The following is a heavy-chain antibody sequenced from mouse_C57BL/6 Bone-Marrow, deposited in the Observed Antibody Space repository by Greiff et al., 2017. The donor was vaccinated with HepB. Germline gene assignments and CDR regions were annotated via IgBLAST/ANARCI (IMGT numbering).Heavy chain of an antibody. Sequence: VTLKESGAELVKPGASVKLSCTASGFNIKDYYMHWVKQRTEQGLEWIERIDPEDGETKYAPKFQGKATITADTSSNTAYLQLSSLTSEDTAVYYCADLYYGSSHYFDYWGQGTTLTVSS. CDR3: ADLYYGSSHYFDY. CDR2: IDPEDGET. J-gene: IGHJ2*01. CDR1: GFNIKDYY. V-gene: IGHV14-2*01. D-gene: IGHD1-1*01.